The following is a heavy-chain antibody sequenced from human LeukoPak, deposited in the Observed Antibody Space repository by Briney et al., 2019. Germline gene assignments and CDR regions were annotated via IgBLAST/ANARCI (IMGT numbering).Heavy chain of an antibody. Sequence: KSSETLSLTCTVSGGSISSTTSYWGRIRQPPGKGLGWIGSIYFSGNTYYTPSLKSRITISVDTSKNQFSLRLSSVTAADTAVYYCAIDITTVAGRFDPWGQGTLVTVSS. V-gene: IGHV4-39*07. CDR3: AIDITTVAGRFDP. D-gene: IGHD3-10*01. J-gene: IGHJ5*02. CDR2: IYFSGNT. CDR1: GGSISSTTSY.